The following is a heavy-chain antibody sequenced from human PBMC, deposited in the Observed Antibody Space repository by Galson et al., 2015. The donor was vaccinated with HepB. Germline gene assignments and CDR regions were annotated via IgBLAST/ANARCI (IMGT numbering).Heavy chain of an antibody. CDR1: GFTFSNYW. CDR3: VRTNGPFDY. Sequence: ALRLACAASGFTFSNYWRHWGRQAPGQGLEWVSRINGDLSVVTYADSGKCRFTISRDNAENTLYLEMNSLRAEDTAVYYCVRTNGPFDYWGQGTLVTVSS. J-gene: IGHJ4*02. V-gene: IGHV3-74*01. CDR2: INGDLSVV.